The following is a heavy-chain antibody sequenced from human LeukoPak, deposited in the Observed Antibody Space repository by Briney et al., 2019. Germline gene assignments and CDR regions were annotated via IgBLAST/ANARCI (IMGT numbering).Heavy chain of an antibody. CDR2: IHPSGGST. Sequence: AAVTVSCKASVYSFTHYYIHWVRQAPAQGRECMGIIHPSGGSTTYAQKFKGRVTMTRDTSTSSAYMELSTLRSEDTAVYYCARAGVDLDNPALTSWGQGTLVTVSS. CDR1: VYSFTHYY. V-gene: IGHV1-46*01. CDR3: ARAGVDLDNPALTS. J-gene: IGHJ5*02. D-gene: IGHD1-14*01.